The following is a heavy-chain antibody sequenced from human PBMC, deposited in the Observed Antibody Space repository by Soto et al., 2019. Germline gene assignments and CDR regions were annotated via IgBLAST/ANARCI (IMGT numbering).Heavy chain of an antibody. CDR1: GASLPSRCHY. CDR3: AREGRPSGGMRERWFDP. CDR2: IFYTGAT. Sequence: PSETLSLTCAVSGASLPSRCHYWNWSRRVQGKGLGFIGYIFYTGATYYNPSLRGRISMSVDTSKNQFSLTLRSVTAADTAIYYRAREGRPSGGMRERWFDPWGQGTQVTVSS. J-gene: IGHJ5*02. D-gene: IGHD1-1*01. V-gene: IGHV4-31*11.